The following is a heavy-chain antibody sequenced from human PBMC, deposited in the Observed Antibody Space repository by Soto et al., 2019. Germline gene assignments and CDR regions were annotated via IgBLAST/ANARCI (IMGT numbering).Heavy chain of an antibody. V-gene: IGHV3-13*01. D-gene: IGHD7-27*01. CDR1: GFTFNNHD. J-gene: IGHJ6*02. CDR2: IGVLGDT. Sequence: GGSLRLSCAASGFTFNNHDMHWVRQATGKGLEWVSGIGVLGDTYYPGSVNGRFTISRENAKNSLYLQINDLRAGDTAVYYCARRLLGPGDYYYGMDVWGQGTKVTVS. CDR3: ARRLLGPGDYYYGMDV.